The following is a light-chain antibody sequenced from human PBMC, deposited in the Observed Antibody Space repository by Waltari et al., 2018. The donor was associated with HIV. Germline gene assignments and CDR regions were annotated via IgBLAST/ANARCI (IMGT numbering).Light chain of an antibody. CDR2: WAS. J-gene: IGKJ2*01. CDR1: QSVLHTIDNRNY. CDR3: QQYFSNPRT. V-gene: IGKV4-1*01. Sequence: DIVMTQSSDSLTVSLGERATINCKSSQSVLHTIDNRNYLAWYQQRKGQPPQLLISWASTRESGVPDRFTGSGSGTNFSLTISTLQAEDVAIYYCQQYFSNPRTFGQGTRVEIK.